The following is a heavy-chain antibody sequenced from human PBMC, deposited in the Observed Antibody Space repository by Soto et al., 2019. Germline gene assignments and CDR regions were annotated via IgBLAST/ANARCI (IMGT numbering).Heavy chain of an antibody. D-gene: IGHD2-15*01. CDR2: ISYDGSKE. CDR1: PFTFRSYS. Sequence: GSLRLSCAASPFTFRSYSMHWVRQAPGKGLEWVTSISYDGSKESYADSVKGRFAVSRDNSKDTLYLQMNSPRPEDTAVYYCARYCNGGACYSASLDYWGQGTQVTVS. V-gene: IGHV3-30*09. CDR3: ARYCNGGACYSASLDY. J-gene: IGHJ4*02.